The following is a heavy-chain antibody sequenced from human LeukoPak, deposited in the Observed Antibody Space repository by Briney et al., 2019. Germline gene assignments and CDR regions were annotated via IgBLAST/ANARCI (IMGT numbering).Heavy chain of an antibody. Sequence: PGGSLRLSCAASGFTVSSNYMSWVRQAPGKGLEWVSVIYSGGSTYYADSVKGRFTISRDNSKNTLYLQMNSLRAEDTAVYYCAKDPPYYYGSGSYFSYFDYWGQGTLVTVSS. CDR3: AKDPPYYYGSGSYFSYFDY. D-gene: IGHD3-10*01. CDR1: GFTVSSNY. V-gene: IGHV3-66*01. CDR2: IYSGGST. J-gene: IGHJ4*02.